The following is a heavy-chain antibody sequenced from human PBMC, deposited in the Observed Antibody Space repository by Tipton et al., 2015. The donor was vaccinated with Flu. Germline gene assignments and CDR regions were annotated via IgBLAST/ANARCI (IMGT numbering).Heavy chain of an antibody. V-gene: IGHV4-39*07. CDR1: GDSIRSSDYY. Sequence: LRLSCTVSGDSIRSSDYYWGWVRQPPGKGLEWIGNIHYSGSPHYNPSLKSRVTISVDTSKNQFSLKLSSVTAADTAVYYCARDRHSGSYYENDAFDIWGQGTMVTVSS. J-gene: IGHJ3*02. CDR3: ARDRHSGSYYENDAFDI. D-gene: IGHD1-26*01. CDR2: IHYSGSP.